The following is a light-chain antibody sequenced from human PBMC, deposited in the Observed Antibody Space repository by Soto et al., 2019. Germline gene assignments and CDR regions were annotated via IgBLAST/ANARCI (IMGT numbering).Light chain of an antibody. CDR3: QQYNTYPYT. CDR2: RAS. J-gene: IGKJ2*01. CDR1: QSISSW. Sequence: DIQMTQSPSTLSASVGDRVTITCRASQSISSWLAWYQQKPGKAPKLLIYRASTLESGVPSRFSGSGSGTEFTLTISSLQPDDFAAYYCQQYNTYPYTFGQGTKLEIK. V-gene: IGKV1-5*03.